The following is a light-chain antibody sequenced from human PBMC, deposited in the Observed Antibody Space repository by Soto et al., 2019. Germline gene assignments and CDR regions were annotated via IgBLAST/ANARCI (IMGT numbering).Light chain of an antibody. J-gene: IGLJ2*01. CDR1: RDDIGAYDY. CDR3: SSFTSKSTLI. Sequence: QSALTQPASVSGSPGQSITISCAGTRDDIGAYDYVSWYQQHPGNAPKLLVYEVTNRPSGIPLRFSASKSGNTASLTISGLQAEDEAHYYCSSFTSKSTLIFGGGTKVTVL. CDR2: EVT. V-gene: IGLV2-14*01.